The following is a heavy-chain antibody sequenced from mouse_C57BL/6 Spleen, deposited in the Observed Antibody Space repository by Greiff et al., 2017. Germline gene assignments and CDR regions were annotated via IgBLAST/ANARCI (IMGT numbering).Heavy chain of an antibody. Sequence: QVQLKQPGAELVKPGASVKLSCKASGYTFTSYWMHWVKQRPGQGLEWIGMIHPNSGSTNYNEKFKSKATLTVDKSSSTAYMQLSSLTSEDSAVYYCARGIYDGYYFDDWGQGTTLTVSS. CDR1: GYTFTSYW. D-gene: IGHD2-3*01. CDR3: ARGIYDGYYFDD. CDR2: IHPNSGST. J-gene: IGHJ2*01. V-gene: IGHV1-64*01.